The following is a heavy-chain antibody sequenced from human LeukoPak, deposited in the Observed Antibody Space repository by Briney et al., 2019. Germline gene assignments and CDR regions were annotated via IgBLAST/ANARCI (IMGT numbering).Heavy chain of an antibody. CDR1: GFTFSSYW. D-gene: IGHD3-22*01. CDR2: IMQDGSEK. Sequence: PGGSLRLSCAASGFTFSSYWMSWVRQAPGKGLEWVANIMQDGSEKYYVDSVKGRFTISRDNAKNSLYLQMNSLRAEDTAVYYCARVYYDSSGYYLFFDYWGQGTLVTVSS. V-gene: IGHV3-7*01. CDR3: ARVYYDSSGYYLFFDY. J-gene: IGHJ4*02.